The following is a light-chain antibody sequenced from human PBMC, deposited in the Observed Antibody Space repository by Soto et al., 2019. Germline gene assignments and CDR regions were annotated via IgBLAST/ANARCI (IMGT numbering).Light chain of an antibody. CDR2: AAS. CDR1: QGVGSN. V-gene: IGKV3-15*01. Sequence: EIVMTQSPGTLSVSPGERATLSCRASQGVGSNLAWYQQRPGQAPRLLIYAASTRATDIPARFTGRGSGTEFTLIISSLQSEDFAIYFCQQYNNWPLYTFGQGTKLEI. J-gene: IGKJ2*01. CDR3: QQYNNWPLYT.